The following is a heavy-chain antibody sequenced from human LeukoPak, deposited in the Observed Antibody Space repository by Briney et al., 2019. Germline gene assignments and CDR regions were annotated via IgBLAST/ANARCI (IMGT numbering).Heavy chain of an antibody. V-gene: IGHV4-59*13. CDR2: ICSRGT. J-gene: IGHJ6*03. CDR3: ARERGTANYDDSGPTLHYYYMDV. Sequence: PSETLSLTCAVSGGSITSDYWSWLRQSPGKGLERLGYICSRGTNYNPSLKSRVTISADTSKNRFSLKLTSVTAADTAVYFWARERGTANYDDSGPTLHYYYMDVWGKGTTVTVSS. D-gene: IGHD4-17*01. CDR1: GGSITSDY.